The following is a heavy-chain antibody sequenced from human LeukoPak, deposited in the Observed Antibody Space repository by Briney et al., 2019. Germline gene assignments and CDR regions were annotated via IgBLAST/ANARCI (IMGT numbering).Heavy chain of an antibody. CDR1: GYTFTNYY. Sequence: GASVKVSCKASGYTFTNYYIHWVRQAPGQGLEWMGLINPSGGNTNYAQNFQGRVTMTRDTSASTVYMELSSLRSEDTAIYYCARIRDGYNDAYDSWGQGTVVTAPS. D-gene: IGHD5-24*01. V-gene: IGHV1-46*01. J-gene: IGHJ3*02. CDR2: INPSGGNT. CDR3: ARIRDGYNDAYDS.